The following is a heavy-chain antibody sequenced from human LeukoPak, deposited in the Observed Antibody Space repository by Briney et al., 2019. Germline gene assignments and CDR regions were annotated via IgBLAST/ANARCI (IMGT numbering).Heavy chain of an antibody. D-gene: IGHD6-6*01. CDR3: ARGGSSSFHNWFDP. CDR2: IYSGGST. Sequence: GGSLRLSCAASGFTVSSNYMSWVRQAPGKGLEWVSVIYSGGSTYYADSVKGRFTISRDNAKNSLYLQMNSLRAEDTAVYYCARGGSSSFHNWFDPWGQGTLVTVSS. CDR1: GFTVSSNY. J-gene: IGHJ5*02. V-gene: IGHV3-53*01.